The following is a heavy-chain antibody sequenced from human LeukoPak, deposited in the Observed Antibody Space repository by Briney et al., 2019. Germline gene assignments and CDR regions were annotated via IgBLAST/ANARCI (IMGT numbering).Heavy chain of an antibody. V-gene: IGHV4-59*01. CDR1: GGSISSYY. J-gene: IGHJ6*02. CDR2: IYYSGST. CDR3: ARDSVVAATPAYYGMDV. Sequence: SETLSLTCTVSGGSISSYYWSWIRQPPGKGLEWIGYIYYSGSTNYNPSLKSRVTISVDTSKNQFSLKLSSVTAADTAVYYCARDSVVAATPAYYGMDVWGQGTTVTVSS. D-gene: IGHD2-15*01.